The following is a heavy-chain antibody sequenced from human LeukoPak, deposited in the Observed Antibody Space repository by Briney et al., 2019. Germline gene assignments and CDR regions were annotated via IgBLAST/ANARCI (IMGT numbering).Heavy chain of an antibody. J-gene: IGHJ6*02. CDR1: GYTFTSYA. CDR3: ASIGLLWFGEPPGDV. CDR2: INTNTGNP. Sequence: ASVKVSCKASGYTFTSYAMNWVRQAPGQGLEWMGWINTNTGNPTYAQGFTGRFVFSLDTSVSTAYLQISSLKAEDTAVYYCASIGLLWFGEPPGDVWGQGTTVTVSS. D-gene: IGHD3-10*01. V-gene: IGHV7-4-1*02.